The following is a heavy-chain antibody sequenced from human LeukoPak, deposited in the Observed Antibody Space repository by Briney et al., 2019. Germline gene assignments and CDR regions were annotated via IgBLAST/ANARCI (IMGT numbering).Heavy chain of an antibody. V-gene: IGHV4-34*01. D-gene: IGHD2-2*01. CDR2: INHSGST. CDR3: ARGFVVVPAAMQY. J-gene: IGHJ4*02. CDR1: GGSFSGYY. Sequence: PSETLSLTCAVYGGSFSGYYWSWIRQPPGKGLEWIGEINHSGSTNYNPSLKSRVTISVDTSKNQFSLKLSSVIAADTAVYYCARGFVVVPAAMQYWGQGTLVTVSS.